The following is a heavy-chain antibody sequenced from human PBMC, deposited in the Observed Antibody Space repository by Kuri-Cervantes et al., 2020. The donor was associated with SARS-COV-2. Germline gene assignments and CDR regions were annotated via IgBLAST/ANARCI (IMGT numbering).Heavy chain of an antibody. D-gene: IGHD2-21*02. J-gene: IGHJ4*02. Sequence: LSLTCAASGFTFSSYSMNWVRQAPGKGLEWVSYISSSSSTIYYADSVKGRFTISRDNAKNSLYLQMNSLRVEDTAVYYCARDKWPIVVVTCYFDYWGQGTLVTVSS. CDR3: ARDKWPIVVVTCYFDY. CDR2: ISSSSSTI. CDR1: GFTFSSYS. V-gene: IGHV3-48*01.